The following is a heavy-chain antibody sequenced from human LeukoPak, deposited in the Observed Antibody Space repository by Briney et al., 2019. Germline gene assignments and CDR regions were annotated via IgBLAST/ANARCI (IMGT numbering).Heavy chain of an antibody. D-gene: IGHD4-17*01. Sequence: GGSRGLSGAAPGLTVISNYLSWVGRAPGKGREGVSVIYSGGATHYADSVKGRFTISRDNSKNTLYLQMNSLRAEDTAVYYCAKDRSPLRGQFDYWGQGTVVTVSS. J-gene: IGHJ4*02. CDR2: IYSGGAT. CDR1: GLTVISNY. CDR3: AKDRSPLRGQFDY. V-gene: IGHV3-53*01.